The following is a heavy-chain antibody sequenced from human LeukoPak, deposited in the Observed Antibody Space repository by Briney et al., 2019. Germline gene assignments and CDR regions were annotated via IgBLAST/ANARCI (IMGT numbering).Heavy chain of an antibody. CDR1: GFTFSSYA. D-gene: IGHD5-12*01. CDR2: ISGSGGST. J-gene: IGHJ4*02. V-gene: IGHV3-23*01. CDR3: PTPHPAGGYDSVSYFDY. Sequence: GGSLRLSCAASGFTFSSYAMSWVRQAPGKGLEWDSAISGSGGSTYYADSVKGRFTISRDNSKNTLYLQMNSLRAEDTAVYYCPTPHPAGGYDSVSYFDYWGQGTLVTVSS.